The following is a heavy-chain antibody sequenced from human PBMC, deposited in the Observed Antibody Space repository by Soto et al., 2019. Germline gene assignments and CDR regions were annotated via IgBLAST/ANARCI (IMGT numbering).Heavy chain of an antibody. CDR2: IRYDGSNE. CDR1: GGIFHGYG. D-gene: IGHD1-7*01. V-gene: IGHV3-33*01. J-gene: IGHJ4*02. Sequence: QEQLVESGGGVVQPGTSLRLSCAVPGGIFHGYGMHWVRQAPGKGLEWVAVIRYDGSNEEYADSVKGRFTISRDNSKNGLYLQMNPSGAEDTAVYYCARDGIGGTVFRGYLDYWGRGTVVTVAS. CDR3: ARDGIGGTVFRGYLDY.